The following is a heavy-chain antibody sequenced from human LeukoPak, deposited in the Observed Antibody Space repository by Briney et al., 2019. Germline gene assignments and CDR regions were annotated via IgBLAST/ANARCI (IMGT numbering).Heavy chain of an antibody. CDR1: GGTFSSRYG. V-gene: IGHV1-69*04. D-gene: IGHD4-17*01. CDR2: IIPILGIA. CDR3: ARGDYGDHLRYYYGMDV. J-gene: IGHJ6*02. Sequence: SVKVSCKASGGTFSSRYGISWVRQAPGQGLEWMGRIIPILGIANYAQKFQGRVTITADKSTSTAYMELSSLRSEDTAVYHCARGDYGDHLRYYYGMDVWGQGTTVTVSS.